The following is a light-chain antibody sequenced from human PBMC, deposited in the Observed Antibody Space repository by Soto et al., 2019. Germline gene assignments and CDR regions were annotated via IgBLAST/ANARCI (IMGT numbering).Light chain of an antibody. CDR1: QSVTGTY. CDR3: QQYGSPLWT. Sequence: EIVLTQSPGTLSLSPGDRATLSCRASQSVTGTYLAWYQHKPGQAPRLLIYGESIRATGIPDRFSGSGSGTDFTLTISRLEPEDFAVYYCQQYGSPLWTFGQGTQVEI. J-gene: IGKJ1*01. V-gene: IGKV3-20*01. CDR2: GES.